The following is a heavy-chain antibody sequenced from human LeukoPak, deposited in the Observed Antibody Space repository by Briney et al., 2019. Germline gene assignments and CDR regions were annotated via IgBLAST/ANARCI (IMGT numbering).Heavy chain of an antibody. D-gene: IGHD5-24*01. CDR2: IYNSDNT. V-gene: IGHV4-38-2*02. Sequence: PSETLALTCILSGDSISTDYCWTWIRQPPGKVPEWIGTIYNSDNTYYTPSLASRVTISMDTSKNQFSLKMTSGTAADTAVYYCARGKDAYKVGNYWGQGALVTVSA. CDR1: GDSISTDYC. CDR3: ARGKDAYKVGNY. J-gene: IGHJ4*02.